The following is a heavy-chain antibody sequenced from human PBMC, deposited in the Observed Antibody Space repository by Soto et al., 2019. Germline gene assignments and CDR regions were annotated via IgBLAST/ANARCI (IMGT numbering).Heavy chain of an antibody. D-gene: IGHD3-10*01. CDR1: GGSISSGGYY. CDR2: IYYSGST. Sequence: QVQLQESGPGLVKPSQTLSLTCTVSGGSISSGGYYWSWIRQHPGKGLEWIGYIYYSGSTYYNRSLKMRVTVSVDTSKNQCSRKLSSVTAADTAVYYCAADLRGGSYGMDVWGQGNTVTVSS. CDR3: AADLRGGSYGMDV. J-gene: IGHJ6*02. V-gene: IGHV4-31*03.